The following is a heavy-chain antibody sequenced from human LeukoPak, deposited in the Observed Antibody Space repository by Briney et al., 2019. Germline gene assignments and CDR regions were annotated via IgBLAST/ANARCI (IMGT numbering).Heavy chain of an antibody. CDR1: GYTFTSYY. D-gene: IGHD6-13*01. CDR2: INPSGGST. V-gene: IGHV1-46*01. Sequence: ASVKVSCKASGYTFTSYYMHWVRQAPGQGLEWMGIINPSGGSTSYAQKFQGRVTMTRDMSTSTVYMELSSLRSEDTAVYYCARDFRGDSSSWKLVLDYWGQGTLVTVSS. CDR3: ARDFRGDSSSWKLVLDY. J-gene: IGHJ4*02.